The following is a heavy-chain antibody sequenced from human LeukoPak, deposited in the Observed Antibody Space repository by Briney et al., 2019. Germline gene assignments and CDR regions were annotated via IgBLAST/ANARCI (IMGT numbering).Heavy chain of an antibody. CDR3: ARDKGQDGVWGTFVY. V-gene: IGHV1-2*02. J-gene: IGHJ4*02. CDR2: INPNSGDT. D-gene: IGHD3-16*01. CDR1: GYTFTGYY. Sequence: ASVKVSCKASGYTFTGYYLHWVRQAPGQGLEWMGWINPNSGDTNYAQKFQGRVTMSRDTSISTAYMELSSLRSDDTAVYYCARDKGQDGVWGTFVYWGQGTLVTVSS.